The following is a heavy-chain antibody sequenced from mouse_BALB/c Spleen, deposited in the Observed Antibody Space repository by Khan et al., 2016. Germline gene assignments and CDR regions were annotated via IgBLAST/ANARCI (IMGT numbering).Heavy chain of an antibody. V-gene: IGHV5-6-5*01. CDR2: ISSGGNT. D-gene: IGHD1-1*01. J-gene: IGHJ2*01. CDR3: TRGVTTVVDYFDY. Sequence: EVELVESGGGLVKPGGSLKLSCAASGFTFSSYAMSWVRQTPEKRLEWVASISSGGNTFYPDSLKGRFTIVGDHASNILYLQMSSLRSENTAMYDCTRGVTTVVDYFDYWGQGTTLTVSS. CDR1: GFTFSSYA.